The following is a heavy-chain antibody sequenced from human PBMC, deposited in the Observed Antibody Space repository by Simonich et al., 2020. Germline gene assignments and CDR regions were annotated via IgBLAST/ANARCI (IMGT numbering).Heavy chain of an antibody. CDR1: GFTFISYG. J-gene: IGHJ4*02. CDR2: IYSGGST. Sequence: QVQLVESGGGVVQPGRSLRLSCAASGFTFISYGMHWVRQAPGKGVEGVSVIYSGGSTYYADSVKGRFTISRDNSKNTLYLQINSLRAEDTAVYYCARWTATGYYFDYWGQGTLVTVSS. CDR3: ARWTATGYYFDY. D-gene: IGHD1-1*01. V-gene: IGHV3-NL1*01.